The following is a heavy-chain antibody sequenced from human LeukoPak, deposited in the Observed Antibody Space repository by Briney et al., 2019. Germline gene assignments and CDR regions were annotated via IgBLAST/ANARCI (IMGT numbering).Heavy chain of an antibody. CDR3: GKTTAGYSSGQKPAWPVDY. Sequence: PGGSLRLSCEASRFTFGSFAMYWVRQAPGKGLEWIAGIFGSGGSPHYADSVKGRFTISRDNSKNTVYLQINSLRAEDTAVYYCGKTTAGYSSGQKPAWPVDYWGQGTLVTVSS. D-gene: IGHD5-18*01. CDR1: RFTFGSFA. J-gene: IGHJ4*02. V-gene: IGHV3-23*01. CDR2: IFGSGGSP.